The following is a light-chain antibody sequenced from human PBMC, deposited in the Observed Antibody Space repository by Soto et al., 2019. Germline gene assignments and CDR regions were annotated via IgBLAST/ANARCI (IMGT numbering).Light chain of an antibody. CDR2: GAS. Sequence: EIVLTQSPGTVSLSPGERATLSCRASQSVSSSYLAWYQQKPGQAPRLLIYGASIRATGIPDRFSGSGSGTDFTLTISGLEPEDFAVYYCQQYGSSPPWTFGQGTKVEIQ. J-gene: IGKJ1*01. V-gene: IGKV3-20*01. CDR1: QSVSSSY. CDR3: QQYGSSPPWT.